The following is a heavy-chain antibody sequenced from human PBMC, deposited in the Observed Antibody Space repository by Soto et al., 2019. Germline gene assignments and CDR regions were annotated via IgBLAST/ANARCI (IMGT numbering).Heavy chain of an antibody. J-gene: IGHJ6*02. CDR3: ARVQVPGFGEQNPEYLGMDV. CDR1: GFTFSDYY. CDR2: ISSSGSTI. D-gene: IGHD3-10*01. Sequence: GSLRLSCAASGFTFSDYYMSWIRQAPGKGLEWVSYISSSGSTIYYADSVKGRFTISRDNAKNSLYLQMNSLRAEDTGVYYCARVQVPGFGEQNPEYLGMDVWGERTT. V-gene: IGHV3-11*01.